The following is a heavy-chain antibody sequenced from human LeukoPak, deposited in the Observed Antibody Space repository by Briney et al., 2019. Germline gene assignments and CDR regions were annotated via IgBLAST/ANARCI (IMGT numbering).Heavy chain of an antibody. CDR3: ASSPPTLRYFDWLLLNNYFDY. V-gene: IGHV3-7*03. Sequence: GGSLRLSCAASGFTFSTYWMNWVRQAPGKGLEWVANIKQDGSEKYYVDSVKGRFTISRDNAKNSLYLQMNSLRAEDTAVYYCASSPPTLRYFDWLLLNNYFDYWGQGTLVTVSS. CDR1: GFTFSTYW. D-gene: IGHD3-9*01. J-gene: IGHJ4*02. CDR2: IKQDGSEK.